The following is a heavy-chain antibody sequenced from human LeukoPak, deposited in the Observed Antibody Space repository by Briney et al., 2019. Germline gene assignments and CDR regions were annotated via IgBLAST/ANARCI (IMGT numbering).Heavy chain of an antibody. V-gene: IGHV1-8*01. CDR2: MNPNSGNT. J-gene: IGHJ3*02. CDR3: ARVGTTHDAFDI. D-gene: IGHD1-7*01. CDR1: GFTFTTYD. Sequence: ASVKVTCKGSGFTFTTYDINWVRQATGQGLEWMGWMNPNSGNTGYAQKFQGRVTMTRNTSISTAYMELSSLRSEDTAVYYCARVGTTHDAFDIWGQGTMVTVSS.